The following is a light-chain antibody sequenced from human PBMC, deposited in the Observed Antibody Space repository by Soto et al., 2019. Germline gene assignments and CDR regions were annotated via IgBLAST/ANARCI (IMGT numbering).Light chain of an antibody. CDR2: AAS. J-gene: IGKJ1*01. Sequence: IHMTQSPSSLSASVGDRVTITCRASQSISSYLNWYQQKPGKAPKLLIYAASSLESGVPSRFSGSGSGTEFTLTISSLQPEDFATYYCQQYSYYSTFGQGTKVDIK. CDR1: QSISSY. V-gene: IGKV1-39*01. CDR3: QQYSYYST.